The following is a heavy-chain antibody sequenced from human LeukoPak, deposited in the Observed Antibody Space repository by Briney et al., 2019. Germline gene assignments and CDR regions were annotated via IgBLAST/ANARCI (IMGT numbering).Heavy chain of an antibody. Sequence: SETLSLTCAVYGGSFSGYYWSWIRQPPGKGLEWIGEINHSGSTNYNPSLKSRVTISVDTSKNLFSLKLSSVTAADTAVYYCARDYGSGFSWGQGTLVTVSS. V-gene: IGHV4-34*01. CDR1: GGSFSGYY. D-gene: IGHD3-10*01. J-gene: IGHJ5*02. CDR3: ARDYGSGFS. CDR2: INHSGST.